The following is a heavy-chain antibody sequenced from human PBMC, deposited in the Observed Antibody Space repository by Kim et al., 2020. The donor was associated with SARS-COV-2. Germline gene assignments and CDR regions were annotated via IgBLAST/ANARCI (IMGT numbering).Heavy chain of an antibody. J-gene: IGHJ6*02. D-gene: IGHD3-10*01. CDR1: GGSISNYY. V-gene: IGHV4-59*13. CDR2: IYYSGST. CDR3: ARGRQDSGSYHV. Sequence: SETLSLTCTVSGGSISNYYWSWIRQPPGKVLEWIGYIYYSGSTNYNPSLKSRVTISIDTSKNQFSLKLSSVTAADTAVYYCARGRQDSGSYHVWGQGTTVTVSS.